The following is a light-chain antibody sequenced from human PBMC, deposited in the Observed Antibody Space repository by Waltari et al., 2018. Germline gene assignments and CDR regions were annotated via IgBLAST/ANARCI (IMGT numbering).Light chain of an antibody. V-gene: IGLV2-14*03. CDR1: NTDVGGHNH. CDR2: DVS. Sequence: QSALTQPASVSGSPGQSITISCTGTNTDVGGHNHVSWFQHHPAKVPKLIIFDVSSRPSGVLGRFLGPKSGNRASLTISGLQAEDDADYYCNSFPSDITGVFGGGTKVTVL. CDR3: NSFPSDITGV. J-gene: IGLJ3*02.